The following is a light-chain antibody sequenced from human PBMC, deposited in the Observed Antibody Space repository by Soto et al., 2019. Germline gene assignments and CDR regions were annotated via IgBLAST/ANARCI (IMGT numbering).Light chain of an antibody. CDR3: QQYKDNPLT. J-gene: IGKJ1*01. CDR2: KAS. Sequence: DIQMTQSPSTLSASVGDRVTFACRASQNIVYWLAWYQQKPGKAPKLLIYKASNLESGVPSRFGGSGSGSEFTLTISNLQPDDFATYYCQQYKDNPLTFGQGTRVEIK. CDR1: QNIVYW. V-gene: IGKV1-5*03.